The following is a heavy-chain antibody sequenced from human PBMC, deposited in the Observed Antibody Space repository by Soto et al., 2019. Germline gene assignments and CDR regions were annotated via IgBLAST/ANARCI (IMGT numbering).Heavy chain of an antibody. CDR3: ARTNIVVVPAAMFERHWFDP. Sequence: SETLSLTCTVSGGSISSSSYYWGWIRQPPGKGLEWIGSIYYSGSTYYNPSLKSRVTISVDTSKNQFSLKLSSVTAADTAVYYCARTNIVVVPAAMFERHWFDPWGQGTLVTVSS. D-gene: IGHD2-2*01. CDR2: IYYSGST. J-gene: IGHJ5*02. CDR1: GGSISSSSYY. V-gene: IGHV4-39*01.